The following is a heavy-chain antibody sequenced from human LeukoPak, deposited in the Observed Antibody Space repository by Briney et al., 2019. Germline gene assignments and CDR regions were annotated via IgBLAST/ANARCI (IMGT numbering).Heavy chain of an antibody. Sequence: GGSLRLSCAASGLTLSGYAMHWVRQAPGKGLEWVIVISHDGINKYYADSVKGRFTISRDTSKNTLYLQMNSLRAEDTAVYYCARAGGITMIREVKVLDAFDIWGQGTPVTVSS. CDR3: ARAGGITMIREVKVLDAFDI. V-gene: IGHV3-30-3*01. D-gene: IGHD3-22*01. J-gene: IGHJ3*02. CDR1: GLTLSGYA. CDR2: ISHDGINK.